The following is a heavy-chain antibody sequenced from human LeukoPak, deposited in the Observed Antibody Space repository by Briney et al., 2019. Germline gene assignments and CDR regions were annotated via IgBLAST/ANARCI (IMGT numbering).Heavy chain of an antibody. CDR2: IYSGGST. Sequence: GGSLRPSCAASGFTVSSNYMSWVRQAPGKGLEWVSVIYSGGSTYYADSVKGRFTISRDNSKNTLYLQMNSLRAEDTAVYYCAREWELRYWGQGTLVTVSS. J-gene: IGHJ4*02. CDR1: GFTVSSNY. D-gene: IGHD1-26*01. V-gene: IGHV3-53*01. CDR3: AREWELRY.